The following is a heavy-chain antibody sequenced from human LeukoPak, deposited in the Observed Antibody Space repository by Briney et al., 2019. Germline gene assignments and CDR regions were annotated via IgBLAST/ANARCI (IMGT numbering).Heavy chain of an antibody. CDR2: ITTSSSSK. CDR3: AKGASPDTAMVMGYYYYYMDV. J-gene: IGHJ6*03. Sequence: GGSLRLSCAASGFTFSGYNMNWVRQAPGKGLEWISYITTSSSSKSYADSVKGRFSISRDNSKNTLYLQMNSLRAEDTAVYYCAKGASPDTAMVMGYYYYYMDVWGKGTTVTISS. CDR1: GFTFSGYN. D-gene: IGHD5-18*01. V-gene: IGHV3-48*01.